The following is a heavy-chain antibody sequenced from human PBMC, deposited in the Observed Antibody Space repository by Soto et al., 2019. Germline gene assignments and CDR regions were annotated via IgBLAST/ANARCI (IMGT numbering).Heavy chain of an antibody. J-gene: IGHJ4*02. CDR3: ARSADVDTAMDLDY. Sequence: ASVKVSCKASGYTFTSYSMNWVRQAPGQGLEWMGWINPNSGGTNYAQKFQGWVTMTRDTSISTAYMELSRLRSDDTAVYYCARSADVDTAMDLDYWGQGTLVTAPQ. D-gene: IGHD5-18*01. V-gene: IGHV1-2*04. CDR2: INPNSGGT. CDR1: GYTFTSYS.